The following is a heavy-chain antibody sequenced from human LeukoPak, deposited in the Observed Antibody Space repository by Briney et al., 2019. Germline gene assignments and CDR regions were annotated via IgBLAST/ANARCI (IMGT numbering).Heavy chain of an antibody. Sequence: GGSLRLSCAASGFTFSSYGMHWVRQAPGKGLEWVAVIWYDGNNKYYADSVKGRFTISRDNSKNTLSLQMNSLRAEDTAVYYCARSPAWSSGWVSPYYGMDVWGRGTTVTVSS. CDR2: IWYDGNNK. CDR1: GFTFSSYG. J-gene: IGHJ6*02. D-gene: IGHD6-19*01. V-gene: IGHV3-33*01. CDR3: ARSPAWSSGWVSPYYGMDV.